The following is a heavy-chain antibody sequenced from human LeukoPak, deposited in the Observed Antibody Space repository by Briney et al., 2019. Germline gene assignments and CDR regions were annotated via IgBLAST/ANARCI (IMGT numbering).Heavy chain of an antibody. D-gene: IGHD1-1*01. J-gene: IGHJ4*02. Sequence: GGSLKLSCATSGFTFSGSAMHWVRQASGKGLEWVGRIRSKAANYATAYAASVKGSFTISRDDSENTAYLQMNSLKTEDTAVYYCARTPPGTANAFYFDYWGQGILVTVSS. CDR2: IRSKAANYAT. CDR1: GFTFSGSA. V-gene: IGHV3-73*01. CDR3: ARTPPGTANAFYFDY.